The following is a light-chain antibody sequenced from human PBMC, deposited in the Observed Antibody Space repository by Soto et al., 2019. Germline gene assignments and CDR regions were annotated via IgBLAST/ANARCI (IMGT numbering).Light chain of an antibody. CDR3: QQYNDWPAGYT. J-gene: IGKJ2*01. V-gene: IGKV3-15*01. Sequence: EILMTQSPPTLSVSPGERVTLSCRASQSVSRNVAWYQQKPGQSPRLLIYGASTRATGIPTRFSGSGSGTEFSLTISSLQSEDFAVYYCQQYNDWPAGYTFGQGTKMEIK. CDR1: QSVSRN. CDR2: GAS.